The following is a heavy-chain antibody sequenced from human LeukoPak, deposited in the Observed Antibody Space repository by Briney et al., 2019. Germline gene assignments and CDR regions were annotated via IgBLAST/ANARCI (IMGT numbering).Heavy chain of an antibody. V-gene: IGHV4-39*07. D-gene: IGHD2-8*01. Sequence: SETLSLTCTVSGGSISSSSYYWGWIRQPPGKGLEWIGSIYYSGSTNYNPSLKSRVTISVDTSKNQFSLKLSSVTAADTAVYYCARQYCTNGVCYIPFDYWGQGTLVTVSS. CDR1: GGSISSSSYY. J-gene: IGHJ4*02. CDR3: ARQYCTNGVCYIPFDY. CDR2: IYYSGST.